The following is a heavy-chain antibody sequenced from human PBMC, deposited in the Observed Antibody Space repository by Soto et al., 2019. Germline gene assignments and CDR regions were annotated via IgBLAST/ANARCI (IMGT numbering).Heavy chain of an antibody. CDR2: INWDDDK. Sequence: QITLKESGPTLVKPTQTLTLTCTFSGFSLSTIGVCVGWIRQPPGKTLEWLTLINWDDDKRYNPSLKNRLTITKDTSKNQVVLTMTNMDPVDTATYYCAHRRRLGSDWYTFDYWGQGTPVTVSS. J-gene: IGHJ4*02. V-gene: IGHV2-5*02. CDR3: AHRRRLGSDWYTFDY. CDR1: GFSLSTIGVC. D-gene: IGHD6-19*01.